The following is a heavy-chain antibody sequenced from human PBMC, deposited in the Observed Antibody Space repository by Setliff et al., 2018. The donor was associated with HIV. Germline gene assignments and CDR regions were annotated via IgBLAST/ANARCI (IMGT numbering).Heavy chain of an antibody. Sequence: PGGSLRLSCAATGFTLRSYAMSWVRQAPGKGLEWVAVVSGSGGGTDYADSVKGRFTISRDNAKNSLYLQMNSLRAEDTAVYYCASRGSGYDSPFDYWGQGTLVTVSS. J-gene: IGHJ4*02. CDR3: ASRGSGYDSPFDY. CDR1: GFTLRSYA. CDR2: VSGSGGGT. V-gene: IGHV3-23*01. D-gene: IGHD5-12*01.